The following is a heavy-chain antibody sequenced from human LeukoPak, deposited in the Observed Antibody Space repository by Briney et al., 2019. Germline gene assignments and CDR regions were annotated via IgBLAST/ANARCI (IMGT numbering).Heavy chain of an antibody. CDR2: IYYSGST. CDR3: ARGGSGSYYSDWFDP. V-gene: IGHV4-59*01. Sequence: PSETLSLTCTVSGGSISSYYWNWIRQPPGKGLEWIGYIYYSGSTNYNPSLKSRVTISVDTSKNQFSLKLSSVTAADTAVYYCARGGSGSYYSDWFDPWGQGTLVTVSS. CDR1: GGSISSYY. J-gene: IGHJ5*02. D-gene: IGHD1-26*01.